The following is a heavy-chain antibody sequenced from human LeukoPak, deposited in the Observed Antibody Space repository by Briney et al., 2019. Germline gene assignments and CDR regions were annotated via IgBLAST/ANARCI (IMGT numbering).Heavy chain of an antibody. CDR3: ARGGSSAGENWFDT. CDR1: GFTFSTYE. V-gene: IGHV3-48*03. Sequence: GGSLRLSCAASGFTFSTYEMNWVRQAPGKGLEWISVISSSANDIRYTDSVKGRFTISRDNPRNSLYLQMNSLRVEDTAVYYCARGGSSAGENWFDTWGQGTLVTVSS. CDR2: ISSSANDI. J-gene: IGHJ5*02. D-gene: IGHD6-25*01.